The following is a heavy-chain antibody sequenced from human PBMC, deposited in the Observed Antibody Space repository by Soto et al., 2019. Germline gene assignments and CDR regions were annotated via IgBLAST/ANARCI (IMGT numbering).Heavy chain of an antibody. CDR3: ASNGDYCSITSCHIFYYAFDI. CDR2: INHSGST. Sequence: SETLSLTCAVYGGSFSGYYWSWIRQPPGKGLEWIGEINHSGSTNYNPSLKSRVTISVDTSKNQLSLKLSSVTAADTAEYYCASNGDYCSITSCHIFYYAFDIWGKGTRVTVS. V-gene: IGHV4-34*01. CDR1: GGSFSGYY. J-gene: IGHJ3*02. D-gene: IGHD2-2*01.